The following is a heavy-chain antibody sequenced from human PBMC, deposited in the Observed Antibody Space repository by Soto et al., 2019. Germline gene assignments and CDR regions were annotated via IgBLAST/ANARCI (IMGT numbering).Heavy chain of an antibody. Sequence: SETLSLTCTVSGDSISGGASFWSWILQPPGKGLEWIANVYYSGSSYYNPSLKSRLTISVDTTKNQFSLQLKSMTAADTAVYYCAKLYCTSSNCYFPGWFDPSGQGTLVTVSS. CDR1: GDSISGGASF. CDR2: VYYSGSS. V-gene: IGHV4-31*03. J-gene: IGHJ5*02. CDR3: AKLYCTSSNCYFPGWFDP. D-gene: IGHD2-2*01.